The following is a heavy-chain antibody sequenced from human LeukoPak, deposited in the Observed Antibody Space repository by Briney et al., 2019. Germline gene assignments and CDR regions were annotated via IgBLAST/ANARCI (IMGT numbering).Heavy chain of an antibody. CDR3: AKSMVRGVMSYYYYMDV. J-gene: IGHJ6*03. CDR1: GFTFSSYG. CDR2: IRYDGSNK. D-gene: IGHD3-10*01. Sequence: GGSLRLSCAASGFTFSSYGMHWVRQAPGKGLEWVAFIRYDGSNKYYADSVKGRFTISRDNSMNTLYLQMNSLRAEDTAVYYCAKSMVRGVMSYYYYMDVWGKGTTVTISS. V-gene: IGHV3-30*02.